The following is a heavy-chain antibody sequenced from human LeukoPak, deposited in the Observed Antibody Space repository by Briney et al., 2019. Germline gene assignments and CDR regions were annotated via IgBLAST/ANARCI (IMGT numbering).Heavy chain of an antibody. D-gene: IGHD3-10*01. CDR2: IYSGGST. CDR3: AKDGARFIVRGVPFDY. CDR1: GFTVSSNY. J-gene: IGHJ4*02. Sequence: GRLRLSCAASGFTVSSNYMSWVRKAPGKGLEWVSLIYSGGSTYYADSVKGRFTISRDNSKNTLYLQMNSLRAEDTAVYYCAKDGARFIVRGVPFDYWGQGTLVTVSS. V-gene: IGHV3-53*01.